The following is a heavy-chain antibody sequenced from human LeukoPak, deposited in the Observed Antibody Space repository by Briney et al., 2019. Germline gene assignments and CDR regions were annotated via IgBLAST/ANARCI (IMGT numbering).Heavy chain of an antibody. Sequence: GGSLRLSCAASGFTFSSYGMHWVRQAPGKGLEWVAFIRYDGSNKYYADSVKGRFTISRDNSKNTLYLQMNSLRAEDTAVYYCAKDLRQQPWETPYYYGMDVWGQGTTVTVSS. CDR2: IRYDGSNK. CDR1: GFTFSSYG. CDR3: AKDLRQQPWETPYYYGMDV. D-gene: IGHD6-13*01. V-gene: IGHV3-30*02. J-gene: IGHJ6*02.